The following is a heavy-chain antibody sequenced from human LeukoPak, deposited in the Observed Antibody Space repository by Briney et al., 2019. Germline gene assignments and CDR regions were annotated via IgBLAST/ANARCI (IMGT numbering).Heavy chain of an antibody. Sequence: PSETLSLTCTVSGGSISSSSYYWGWIRQPPGKGLEWIGSIDYSGSTYYNPSLKSRVTISVDTSKNQFSLKLSSVTAADTAVYYCARLTGVLRRAYSYGPGRYFDLWGRGTLVTVSS. J-gene: IGHJ2*01. CDR2: IDYSGST. CDR1: GGSISSSSYY. CDR3: ARLTGVLRRAYSYGPGRYFDL. D-gene: IGHD5-18*01. V-gene: IGHV4-39*01.